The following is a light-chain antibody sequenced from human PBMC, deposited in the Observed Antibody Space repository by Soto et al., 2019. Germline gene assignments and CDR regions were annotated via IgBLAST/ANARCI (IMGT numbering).Light chain of an antibody. Sequence: DIQMYQSPSTLSASVGDRVTITCRASQSISGWLSWYHQKPGKAPKLLIYGVSSLESGVPSRFSGSGSGTESTLTISSLQPDDFATYYCQQYNIFWTFGQGTKVDI. CDR2: GVS. J-gene: IGKJ1*01. CDR3: QQYNIFWT. CDR1: QSISGW. V-gene: IGKV1-5*01.